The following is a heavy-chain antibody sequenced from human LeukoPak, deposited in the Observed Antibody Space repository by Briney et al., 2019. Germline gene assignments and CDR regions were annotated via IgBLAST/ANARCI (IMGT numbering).Heavy chain of an antibody. Sequence: ASVKVSCKASGYTFTGYYMHWVRQAPGQGLEWMGWINPNSGGTNYAQKFQGRVTMTTDTSTSTAYMELRSLRSDGTAVYYCASSGYYYVLDYWGQGTLVTVSS. CDR3: ASSGYYYVLDY. J-gene: IGHJ4*02. V-gene: IGHV1-2*02. CDR1: GYTFTGYY. D-gene: IGHD3-22*01. CDR2: INPNSGGT.